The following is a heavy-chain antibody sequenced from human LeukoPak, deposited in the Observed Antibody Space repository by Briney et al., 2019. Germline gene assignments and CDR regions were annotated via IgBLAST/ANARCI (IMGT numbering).Heavy chain of an antibody. CDR3: ARDRSRNFDY. V-gene: IGHV3-21*01. CDR2: ISTSSGYI. J-gene: IGHJ4*02. CDR1: GFIFSSYS. Sequence: GGSLRLSCAASGFIFSSYSMSWVRQAPGKGLEWVSSISTSSGYIYYADSVKGRFTISRDNAKNSLYLQMNSLRAEDTAVYYCARDRSRNFDYWGQGTLVTVSS.